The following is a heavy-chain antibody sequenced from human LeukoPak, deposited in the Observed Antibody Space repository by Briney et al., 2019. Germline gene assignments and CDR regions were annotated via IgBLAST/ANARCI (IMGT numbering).Heavy chain of an antibody. Sequence: SETLSLTCAVYGGSFSGYYWSWIRQPPGKGLEWIGEINHSGSTNYNPSLKSRVTISVDTSKNQFSLKLSSVTAADTAVYYCARDLIAARKTNWFDPWGQGTLVTVSS. CDR1: GGSFSGYY. J-gene: IGHJ5*02. V-gene: IGHV4-34*01. CDR3: ARDLIAARKTNWFDP. CDR2: INHSGST. D-gene: IGHD6-13*01.